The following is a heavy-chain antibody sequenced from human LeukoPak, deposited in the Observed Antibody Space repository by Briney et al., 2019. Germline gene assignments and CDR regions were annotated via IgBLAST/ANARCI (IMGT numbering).Heavy chain of an antibody. CDR3: ARRRTFDY. D-gene: IGHD2/OR15-2a*01. CDR2: IYYSGST. V-gene: IGHV4-59*12. J-gene: IGHJ4*02. Sequence: SETLSLTCTVSGGSISSYYWSWIRQPPGKGLEWIGYIYYSGSTNYNPSLKSRVTISVDTSKNQFSLTVNSVTAADTAVYYCARRRTFDYWGQGTLVTVSS. CDR1: GGSISSYY.